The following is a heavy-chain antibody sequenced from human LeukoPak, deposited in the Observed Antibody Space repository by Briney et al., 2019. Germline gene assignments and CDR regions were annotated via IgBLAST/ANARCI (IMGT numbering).Heavy chain of an antibody. V-gene: IGHV3-7*01. J-gene: IGHJ1*01. CDR1: GFTFSNYW. CDR2: IKTDGSEK. D-gene: IGHD3-22*01. CDR3: ATYSSLNRREFQY. Sequence: GGSLRLSCEGSGFTFSNYWMGWVRQAPGKGLQWVANIKTDGSEKYYVDSVKGRFTISRDNAKNSLYLQMNSLRAEDMAVYYCATYSSLNRREFQYWGQGTLLTVSS.